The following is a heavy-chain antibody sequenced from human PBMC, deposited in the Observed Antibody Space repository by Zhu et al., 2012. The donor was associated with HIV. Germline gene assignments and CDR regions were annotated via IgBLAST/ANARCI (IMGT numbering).Heavy chain of an antibody. J-gene: IGHJ4*02. D-gene: IGHD2-21*02. CDR3: AKQLAYCGGDCQIGWDY. Sequence: QVRLQESGPGLVKPSETLSLTCAVSGASISRSDYYWGWIRQSPWKGLEWIGSIHYSGSTYSNPSLRSRLTISVDTSNNQFSLKLNSVTAADTAVYYCAKQLAYCGGDCQIGWDYWGQGTLVTVSS. CDR2: IHYSGST. CDR1: GASISRSDYY. V-gene: IGHV4-39*07.